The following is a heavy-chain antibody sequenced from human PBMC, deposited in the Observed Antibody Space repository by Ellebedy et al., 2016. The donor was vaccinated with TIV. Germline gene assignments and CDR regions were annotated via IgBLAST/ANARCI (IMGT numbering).Heavy chain of an antibody. D-gene: IGHD3-16*01. V-gene: IGHV3-23*05. Sequence: GESLKISCAASGFTFSTYAMNWVRRAPGKGLEWVSTINTANATFYADSVKGRFTISRDTSKNTLYLQMNGLRAGDTAVYYCVQGFWGGGPWGQGTLVTVSS. CDR1: GFTFSTYA. CDR2: INTANAT. CDR3: VQGFWGGGP. J-gene: IGHJ5*02.